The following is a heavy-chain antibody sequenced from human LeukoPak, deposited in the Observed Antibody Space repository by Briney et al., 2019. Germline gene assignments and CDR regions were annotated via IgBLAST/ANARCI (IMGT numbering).Heavy chain of an antibody. D-gene: IGHD5-24*01. CDR2: IKQDGSEK. CDR1: GFSLSRYW. V-gene: IGHV3-7*01. J-gene: IGHJ4*02. Sequence: GGSLRLSCAASGFSLSRYWMSWVRQAPGKGLEWVANIKQDGSEKYYVDSVKGRFTISRDNAKNSLYLQMNSLRVEDTAVYYCARDYKYAFDNWGQGTLVTVSS. CDR3: ARDYKYAFDN.